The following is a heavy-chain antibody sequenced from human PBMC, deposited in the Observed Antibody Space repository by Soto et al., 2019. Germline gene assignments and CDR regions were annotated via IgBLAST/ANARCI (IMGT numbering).Heavy chain of an antibody. J-gene: IGHJ6*02. D-gene: IGHD3-16*01. CDR2: IIPIFGTA. V-gene: IGHV1-69*12. CDR3: ARGVADNVVLKYFYAMDV. Sequence: QVHLVQSGAEVKKPGSSVKVSCKASGGTFSNYAISWVRQAPGQGLEWMGGIIPIFGTANYAQKFQGRVTTTADESTSTAYMERSSLRSEDTAVYYCARGVADNVVLKYFYAMDVWGQGTTVTVSS. CDR1: GGTFSNYA.